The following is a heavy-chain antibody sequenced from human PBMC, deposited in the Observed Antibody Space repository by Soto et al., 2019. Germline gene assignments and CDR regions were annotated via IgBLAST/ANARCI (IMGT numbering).Heavy chain of an antibody. CDR1: GFTFSDYY. Sequence: PGGSLRLSCAASGFTFSDYYMSWIRQAPGKGLEWVSYISSSGSTIYYADSVKGRFTISRDNAKSSLYLQMNSLRAEDTAVYYCARVRDSGYVDYGMDVWGQGTTVTVSS. J-gene: IGHJ6*02. CDR2: ISSSGSTI. D-gene: IGHD5-12*01. V-gene: IGHV3-11*01. CDR3: ARVRDSGYVDYGMDV.